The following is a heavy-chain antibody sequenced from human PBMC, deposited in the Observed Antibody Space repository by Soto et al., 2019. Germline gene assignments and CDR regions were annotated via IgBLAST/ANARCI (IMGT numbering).Heavy chain of an antibody. CDR2: IVVGSGNT. CDR1: GFTFTSSA. V-gene: IGHV1-58*01. D-gene: IGHD3-10*01. J-gene: IGHJ6*02. Sequence: QMKLVQSGPEVKKPGTSVKVSCKASGFTFTSSAVQWVRQARGQRLEWIGWIVVGSGNTNYAQKFQERVTITRDMSTSTAYMELSSLRSEDTVVYYCAAGGITMVRGVMTVWGQGTTVTVSS. CDR3: AAGGITMVRGVMTV.